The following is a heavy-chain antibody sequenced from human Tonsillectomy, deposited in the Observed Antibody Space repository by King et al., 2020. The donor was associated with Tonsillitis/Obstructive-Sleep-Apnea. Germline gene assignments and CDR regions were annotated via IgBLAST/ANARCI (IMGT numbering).Heavy chain of an antibody. CDR2: IRSKAYGGTT. D-gene: IGHD3-22*01. V-gene: IGHV3-49*03. CDR1: GFTFGDFA. CDR3: TRGATYYYDSSGYSFDY. J-gene: IGHJ4*02. Sequence: VQLVESGGGLVQPGRSLRLSCTASGFTFGDFAMSWFRQAPGKGLEWVGFIRSKAYGGTTEYAASVKGRFTISRDDSKSIAYLQMNSLKTEDTAVYYCTRGATYYYDSSGYSFDYWGQGTLVTVSS.